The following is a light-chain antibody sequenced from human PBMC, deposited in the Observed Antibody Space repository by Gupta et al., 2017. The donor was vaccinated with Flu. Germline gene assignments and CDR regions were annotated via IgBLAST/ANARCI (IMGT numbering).Light chain of an antibody. Sequence: APLSWSPGETATLSCRASQNGASYLAGYQQKPGQAPRLLISDASIRATAIPARFSGSGSGTDFTLTISSLQPEDFALYYCQQRSSWPITFGQGTRLEIK. CDR1: QNGASY. CDR3: QQRSSWPIT. CDR2: DAS. J-gene: IGKJ5*01. V-gene: IGKV3-11*01.